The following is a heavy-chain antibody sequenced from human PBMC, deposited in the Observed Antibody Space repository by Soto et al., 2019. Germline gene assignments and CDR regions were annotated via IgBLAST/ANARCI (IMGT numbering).Heavy chain of an antibody. J-gene: IGHJ6*02. Sequence: ASVKVSCKASGYTFTVYYMHCVLQSPLQGLEWMGWINPNSGGTNYAQKFQGRVTMTRDTSISTAYMELSRLRSDDTAVYYCAVKDPTERYYYGMDVWGQGTTVTVSS. D-gene: IGHD1-1*01. V-gene: IGHV1-2*02. CDR2: INPNSGGT. CDR3: AVKDPTERYYYGMDV. CDR1: GYTFTVYY.